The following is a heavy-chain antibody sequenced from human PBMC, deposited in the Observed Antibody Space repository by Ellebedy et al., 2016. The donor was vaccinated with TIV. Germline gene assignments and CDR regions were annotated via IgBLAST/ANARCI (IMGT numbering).Heavy chain of an antibody. CDR1: GFTFTNYA. J-gene: IGHJ4*02. Sequence: GESLKISCAASGFTFTNYAMTWVRQAPGKGLECVPTVSNSGGGPYYADSVKGRFTISRDNSKNTLFLQMNSLRAEDTAIYYCAKDRGYNYGNYFDNWGQGTLVTVSS. V-gene: IGHV3-23*01. CDR2: VSNSGGGP. D-gene: IGHD5-18*01. CDR3: AKDRGYNYGNYFDN.